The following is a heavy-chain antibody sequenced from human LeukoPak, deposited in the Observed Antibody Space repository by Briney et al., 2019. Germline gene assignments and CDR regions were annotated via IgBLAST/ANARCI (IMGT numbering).Heavy chain of an antibody. J-gene: IGHJ4*02. CDR2: INHSGST. D-gene: IGHD2-15*01. Sequence: PSETLSLTCVVYGGSFSGYYGNWIRQPPGKGLEWIGEINHSGSTNYNPSLKSRVTISVDTSKNQLSLEVSSVTAADTAVYYCARGMALAAVFDYWGQGTLVTVSS. CDR3: ARGMALAAVFDY. CDR1: GGSFSGYY. V-gene: IGHV4-34*01.